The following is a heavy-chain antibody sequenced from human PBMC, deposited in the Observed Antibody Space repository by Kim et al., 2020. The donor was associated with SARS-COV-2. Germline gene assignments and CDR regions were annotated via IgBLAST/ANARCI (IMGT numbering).Heavy chain of an antibody. J-gene: IGHJ6*02. CDR1: GGSFSGYY. D-gene: IGHD5-12*01. CDR2: INHSGST. Sequence: SETLSLTCAVYGGSFSGYYWSWIRQPPGKGLEWIGEINHSGSTNYNPSLKSRVTISVDTSKNQFSLKLSSVTAADTAVYYCARASGLRLPRPYYYYGMDVWGQGTTVTVSS. CDR3: ARASGLRLPRPYYYYGMDV. V-gene: IGHV4-34*01.